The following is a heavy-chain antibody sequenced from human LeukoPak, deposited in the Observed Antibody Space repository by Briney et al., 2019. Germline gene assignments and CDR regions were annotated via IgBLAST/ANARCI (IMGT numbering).Heavy chain of an antibody. CDR3: ASYRYGSSFAFDI. CDR2: ISYDGSNK. Sequence: GRSLRLSCAASGLTFSSYGMDWVRQAPGKGLEWVAVISYDGSNKYYADSVKGRFTISRDNSKNTLYLQMNRLRAEDTAVYYCASYRYGSSFAFDIWGQGTMVTVSS. CDR1: GLTFSSYG. D-gene: IGHD6-6*01. V-gene: IGHV3-30*03. J-gene: IGHJ3*02.